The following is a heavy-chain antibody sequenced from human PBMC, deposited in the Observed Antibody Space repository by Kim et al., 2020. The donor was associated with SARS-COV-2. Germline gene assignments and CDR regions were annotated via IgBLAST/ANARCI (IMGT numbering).Heavy chain of an antibody. V-gene: IGHV3-13*01. J-gene: IGHJ6*02. D-gene: IGHD1-26*01. CDR3: ARAHSVIVGATGWIDYGMDV. CDR1: GFTFSSYD. Sequence: GGSLRLSCAASGFTFSSYDMHWVRQATGKGLEWVSAIGTAGDTYYPGSVKGRFTISRENAKNSLYLQMNSLRAGDTAVYYCARAHSVIVGATGWIDYGMDVRGPGTTVTVSS. CDR2: IGTAGDT.